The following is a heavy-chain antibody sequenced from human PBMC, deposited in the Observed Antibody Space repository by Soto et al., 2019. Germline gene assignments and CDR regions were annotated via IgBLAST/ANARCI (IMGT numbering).Heavy chain of an antibody. V-gene: IGHV3-23*01. J-gene: IGHJ5*01. D-gene: IGHD3-10*01. CDR3: VKNSGWFNS. CDR1: GFMFSTTD. Sequence: GGSLRLSCAASGFMFSTTDMSWVRQAPGKGLEWVTTIEGSGTITYYADSVRGRFTISRDNSKNTVYLQMDSLTADDTAVYYCVKNSGWFNSWGQGTPVTVSS. CDR2: IEGSGTIT.